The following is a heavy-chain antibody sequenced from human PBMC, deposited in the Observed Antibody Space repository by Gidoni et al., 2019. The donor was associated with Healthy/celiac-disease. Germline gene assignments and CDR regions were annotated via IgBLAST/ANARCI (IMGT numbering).Heavy chain of an antibody. Sequence: EVQLLESGGGLVQAGGSLRLSCAASGFTFSSYAMSWVRQAPGKGLEWVSAISGSGGSTYYADSVKGRFTISRDNSKNTLYLQMNSLRAEDTAVYYCAKDRARLLWFGELFSYWGQGTLVTVSS. J-gene: IGHJ4*02. CDR2: ISGSGGST. V-gene: IGHV3-23*01. D-gene: IGHD3-10*01. CDR1: GFTFSSYA. CDR3: AKDRARLLWFGELFSY.